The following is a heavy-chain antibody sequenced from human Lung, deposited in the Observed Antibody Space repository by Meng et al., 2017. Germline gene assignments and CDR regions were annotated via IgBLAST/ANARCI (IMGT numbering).Heavy chain of an antibody. J-gene: IGHJ4*02. V-gene: IGHV4-4*02. CDR2: IYHSGGT. CDR1: GGSISSSNW. Sequence: QVPVPDPGPGVLTLSRTVSLPCGVSGGSISSSNWWSWVRHPPGKGPEWIGEIYHSGGTKYNPSLKSRVTISVDKSKNQFSLKLSSVTAADTAVYYCARGLGEAVVPRTMFDYWGQGTLVTVSS. D-gene: IGHD2-2*01. CDR3: ARGLGEAVVPRTMFDY.